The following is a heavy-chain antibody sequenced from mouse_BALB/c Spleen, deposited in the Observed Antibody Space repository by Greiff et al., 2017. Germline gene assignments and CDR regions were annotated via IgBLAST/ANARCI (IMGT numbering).Heavy chain of an antibody. D-gene: IGHD2-3*01. CDR2: IWSGGST. V-gene: IGHV2-4-1*01. CDR3: ARNIVYDGYPYWYFDV. CDR1: GFSLTSYG. J-gene: IGHJ1*01. Sequence: VQLVESGPGLVQPSQSLSITCTVSGFSLTSYGVHWVRQSPGKGLEWLGVIWSGGSTDYNAAFISRLSISKDNSKSQVFFKMNSLQADDTAIYYCARNIVYDGYPYWYFDVWGAGTTVTVSS.